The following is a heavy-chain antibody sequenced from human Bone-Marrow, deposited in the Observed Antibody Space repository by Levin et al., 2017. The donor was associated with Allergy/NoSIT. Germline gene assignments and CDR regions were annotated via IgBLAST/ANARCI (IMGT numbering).Heavy chain of an antibody. D-gene: IGHD6-19*01. CDR2: INPNSGGT. CDR3: AREIEQWLVLDY. V-gene: IGHV1-2*02. J-gene: IGHJ4*02. Sequence: ASVKVSCKTSGYTFSFHFIHWVRQAPGQGLEWMGWINPNSGGTNLAQKFQGRVTVTRDTSTNTVFMDLRGLRSDDTAVYYCAREIEQWLVLDYWGQGSLIIVSS. CDR1: GYTFSFHF.